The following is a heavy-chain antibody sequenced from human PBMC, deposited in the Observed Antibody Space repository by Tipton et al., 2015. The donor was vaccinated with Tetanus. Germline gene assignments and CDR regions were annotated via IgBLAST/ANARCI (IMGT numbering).Heavy chain of an antibody. J-gene: IGHJ3*02. CDR2: INPIGGST. CDR3: ARERGNRGNAFDT. D-gene: IGHD2/OR15-2a*01. V-gene: IGHV1-46*01. CDR1: GYTLTSYH. Sequence: QSGAEVKKPGASVKVSCKASGYTLTSYHMHWVRQAPGQGLEWMGIINPIGGSTSYAQKFQGRITMTGDTSTSTVYMDLNSLRSEDTAVYYCARERGNRGNAFDTWGQGTMVTVSS.